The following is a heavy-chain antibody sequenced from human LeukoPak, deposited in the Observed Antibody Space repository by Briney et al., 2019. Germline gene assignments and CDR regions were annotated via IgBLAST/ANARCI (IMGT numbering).Heavy chain of an antibody. Sequence: GGSLRLSCEASGFTFSDCWMSWIRQTPGKGLEWVANIKDDGSEIYYVDSVKGRFTISRDNAKNSLYLQMNSLRAEDTAVYYCVRRGNRWGDYWGQGTLVTVSS. D-gene: IGHD3-16*01. CDR2: IKDDGSEI. J-gene: IGHJ4*02. V-gene: IGHV3-7*01. CDR1: GFTFSDCW. CDR3: VRRGNRWGDY.